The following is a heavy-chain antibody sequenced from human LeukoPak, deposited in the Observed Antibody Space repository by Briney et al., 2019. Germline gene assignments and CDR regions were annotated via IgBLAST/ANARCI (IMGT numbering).Heavy chain of an antibody. CDR2: IYYSGST. CDR1: GGSISSGVYY. J-gene: IGHJ4*02. V-gene: IGHV4-30-4*08. D-gene: IGHD3-22*01. CDR3: ARTTYYYDSSGYFTFDY. Sequence: SQTLSLTCTVSGGSISSGVYYWSWIRHPPGKGLEWIGYIYYSGSTYYNPSLKSRVTISVDTSKNQFSLKLSSVTAADTAVYYCARTTYYYDSSGYFTFDYWGQGTLVTVSS.